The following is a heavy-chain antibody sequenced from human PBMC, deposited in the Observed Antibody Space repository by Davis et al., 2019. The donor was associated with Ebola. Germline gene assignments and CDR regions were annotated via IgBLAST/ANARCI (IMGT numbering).Heavy chain of an antibody. CDR3: ARGIDKDFDSSGL. Sequence: ASVTVSCKAPGYTLTGNFIHWVRQAPGQGLAWMGWMNPNSGNTGYAQKLQGRVTMTRNTSISTAYMELSSLRSEDTAVYYCARGIDKDFDSSGLWGEGTLVTVSS. J-gene: IGHJ4*02. D-gene: IGHD6-19*01. V-gene: IGHV1-8*02. CDR1: GYTLTGNF. CDR2: MNPNSGNT.